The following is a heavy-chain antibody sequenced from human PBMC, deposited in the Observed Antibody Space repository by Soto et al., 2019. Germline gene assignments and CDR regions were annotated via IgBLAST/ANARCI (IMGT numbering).Heavy chain of an antibody. CDR1: GLTFSSYS. J-gene: IGHJ4*02. Sequence: PGGSLRLSCAASGLTFSSYSMNWVRQAPGKGLEWVSSISSSSSYIYYADSVKGRFTISRDNAKNSLYLQMNSLRAEDTAVYYCARDSAADYFDYWGQGTLVTVSS. V-gene: IGHV3-21*01. CDR3: ARDSAADYFDY. CDR2: ISSSSSYI.